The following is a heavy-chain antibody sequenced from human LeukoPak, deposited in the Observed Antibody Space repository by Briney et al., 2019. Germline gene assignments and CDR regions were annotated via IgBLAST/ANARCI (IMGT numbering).Heavy chain of an antibody. D-gene: IGHD4-17*01. CDR2: MNPNSGNT. CDR3: AKDRYGDYDEPFDY. CDR1: GYTFTSYD. Sequence: VASVKVSCKASGYTFTSYDINWMRQAPGQGLEWVGWMNPNSGNTGYAQTFQGKLNMTRNTSIKTAYMELSSLRSEDTAVYYCAKDRYGDYDEPFDYWGQGTLVTVSS. V-gene: IGHV1-8*01. J-gene: IGHJ4*02.